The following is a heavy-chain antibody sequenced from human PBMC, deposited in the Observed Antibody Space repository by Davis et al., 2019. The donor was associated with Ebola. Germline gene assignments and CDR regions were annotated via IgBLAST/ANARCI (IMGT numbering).Heavy chain of an antibody. CDR2: INPSGGST. D-gene: IGHD5-12*01. CDR3: ARLGRPTNLFDY. V-gene: IGHV1-46*01. CDR1: GYTFTSYY. Sequence: ASVTVSCKASGYTFTSYYMHWVRQAPGQGLEWMGIINPSGGSTSYAQKFQGRVTMTRDTSTSTVYMELSSLRSEDTAVYYCARLGRPTNLFDYWGQGTLVTVSS. J-gene: IGHJ4*02.